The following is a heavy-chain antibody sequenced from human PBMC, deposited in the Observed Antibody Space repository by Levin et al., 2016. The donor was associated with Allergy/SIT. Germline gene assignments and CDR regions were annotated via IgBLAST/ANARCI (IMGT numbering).Heavy chain of an antibody. V-gene: IGHV4-4*07. CDR3: ARERDSGGSRFFDS. D-gene: IGHD2-15*01. CDR1: GGSITNYY. CDR2: INTSGST. J-gene: IGHJ4*02. Sequence: SETLSLTCTVSGGSITNYYWSWIRQPAGKELEWIGRINTSGSTNYNSSLKSRITMSVDTSRNQFSLELRSVTAADTAVYYCARERDSGGSRFFDSWGQGSLVTVSS.